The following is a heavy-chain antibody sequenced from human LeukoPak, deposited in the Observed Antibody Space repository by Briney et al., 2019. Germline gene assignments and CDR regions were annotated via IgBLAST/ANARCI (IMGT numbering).Heavy chain of an antibody. CDR1: GGSISSGGYS. D-gene: IGHD3-9*01. CDR2: IYHSGST. Sequence: SQTLSLTCAVSGGSISSGGYSWSWIRQPPGKGLEWIGYIYHSGSTYYNPSLKSRVTISVDRSKNQFSLKLSSVTAADTAVYHCARLNILTGYYPNWFNPWGQGTLVTVSS. V-gene: IGHV4-30-2*01. J-gene: IGHJ5*02. CDR3: ARLNILTGYYPNWFNP.